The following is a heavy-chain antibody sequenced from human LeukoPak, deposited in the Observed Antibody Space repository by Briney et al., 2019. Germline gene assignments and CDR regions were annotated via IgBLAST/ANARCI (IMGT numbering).Heavy chain of an antibody. CDR3: ARDLVGYSGSYEGSNY. CDR1: GFTFSSYS. J-gene: IGHJ4*02. V-gene: IGHV3-48*04. CDR2: ISSSSSTI. Sequence: PGGSLRLSCAASGFTFSSYSMNWVRQAPGKGLEWVSYISSSSSTIYYADSVKGRFTISRDNAKNSLYLQMNSLRAEDTAVYYCARDLVGYSGSYEGSNYWGQGTLLTVSS. D-gene: IGHD1-26*01.